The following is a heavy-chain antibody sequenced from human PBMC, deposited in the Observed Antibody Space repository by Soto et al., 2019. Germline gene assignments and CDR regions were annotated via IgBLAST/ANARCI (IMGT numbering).Heavy chain of an antibody. V-gene: IGHV3-53*01. D-gene: IGHD1-1*01. CDR1: GFTISGKKY. CDR3: ATWHEREHAYDV. CDR2: LYDIDGS. J-gene: IGHJ3*01. Sequence: DVQLVESGGGLIQPGESLRLSCGAFGFTISGKKYVAWVRQAPGKGLEWVSALYDIDGSFYADSVKGRFTTSSDSSKTTVYLQMNDLRPDDSVVYYYATWHEREHAYDVWGLGTTVTVSS.